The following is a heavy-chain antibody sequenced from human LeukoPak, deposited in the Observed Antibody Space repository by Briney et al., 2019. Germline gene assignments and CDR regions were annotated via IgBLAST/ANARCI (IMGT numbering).Heavy chain of an antibody. D-gene: IGHD2-15*01. CDR2: IYYSGST. J-gene: IGHJ4*02. CDR3: ARRTCRGGSCYFFDY. Sequence: PSETLSLTCTVSGGSISSYYWSWIRQPPGKGLEWIGYIYYSGSTNYNPSLKSRVTISVDTSKNQFSLKLTSVTAADTAVYYCARRTCRGGSCYFFDYWGQGTLVTVSS. CDR1: GGSISSYY. V-gene: IGHV4-59*12.